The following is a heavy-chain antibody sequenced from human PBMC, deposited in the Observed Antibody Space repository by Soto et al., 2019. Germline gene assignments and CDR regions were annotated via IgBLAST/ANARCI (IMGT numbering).Heavy chain of an antibody. V-gene: IGHV1-69*01. CDR3: ARPLRDRNYYYGMAV. J-gene: IGHJ6*02. Sequence: QVQLVQSGAEMQQPGASVRVSCKASGGTFSKYAFSWVRQAPGQGLEWLGGTIPMFGTPNYAQKFQGRVANAADESPATVYMELSSLRCEDTAVYFCARPLRDRNYYYGMAVWGQGTTVTVSS. CDR2: TIPMFGTP. CDR1: GGTFSKYA. D-gene: IGHD3-22*01.